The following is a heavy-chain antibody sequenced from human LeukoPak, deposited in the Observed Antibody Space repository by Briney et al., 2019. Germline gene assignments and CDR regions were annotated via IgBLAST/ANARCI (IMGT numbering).Heavy chain of an antibody. CDR2: IYAGGNT. D-gene: IGHD6-13*01. CDR3: ARYPGRAAAVPRSDY. J-gene: IGHJ4*02. CDR1: GFSFSNYW. Sequence: GGSLRLSCAASGFSFSNYWMSWVRQAPGKGLEWVGIIYAGGNTYYADSVQGRFSISRDSYNNTVYLQMNSLRPEDTAVYYCARYPGRAAAVPRSDYWGQGTLVTVSS. V-gene: IGHV3-66*01.